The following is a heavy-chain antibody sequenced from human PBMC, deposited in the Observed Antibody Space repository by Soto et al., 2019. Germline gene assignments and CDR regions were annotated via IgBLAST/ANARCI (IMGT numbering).Heavy chain of an antibody. J-gene: IGHJ5*02. CDR3: ARALPVAKGGFDP. Sequence: EVQLVETGGGLIQPGGSLRLSCAASGFTVSNIYMTWVRQPPGKGLECVSVIYTAGGTNYADSVKGRFIISRDNSKNTLYLQMNSLRAEDTAVYYCARALPVAKGGFDPWGKGTLVTVSS. CDR2: IYTAGGT. D-gene: IGHD2-2*01. V-gene: IGHV3-53*02. CDR1: GFTVSNIY.